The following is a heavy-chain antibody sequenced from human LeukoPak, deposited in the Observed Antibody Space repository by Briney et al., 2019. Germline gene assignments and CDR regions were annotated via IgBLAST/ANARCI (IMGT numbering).Heavy chain of an antibody. CDR1: GITFSSYS. Sequence: GGSLRLSCAASGITFSSYSMNWVRQAPGKGLEWVSSISSSSSYIYYADSAKGRFTISRDNAKNSLYLQMNSLRAEDTAVYYCARTEYSSGWYDYWGQGTLVTVSS. CDR3: ARTEYSSGWYDY. CDR2: ISSSSSYI. V-gene: IGHV3-21*01. J-gene: IGHJ4*02. D-gene: IGHD6-19*01.